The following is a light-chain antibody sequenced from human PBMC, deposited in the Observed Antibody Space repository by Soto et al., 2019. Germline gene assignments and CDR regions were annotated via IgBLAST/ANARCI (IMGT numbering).Light chain of an antibody. CDR2: EVS. J-gene: IGLJ2*01. CDR3: SSYTTSSALDVV. V-gene: IGLV2-14*01. Sequence: QSALTQPASVSGSPGQSITISCTGTSSDVGGYNYVSWYQQHPGKAPELMIYEVSNRPSGVSNRFSGSKSGNTASLTISGLHAEDEADYYCSSYTTSSALDVVFGGGTQLTVL. CDR1: SSDVGGYNY.